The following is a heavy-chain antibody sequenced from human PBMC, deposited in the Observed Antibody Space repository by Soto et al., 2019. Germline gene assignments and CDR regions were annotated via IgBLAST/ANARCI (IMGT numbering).Heavy chain of an antibody. Sequence: SETLSLTCAVYGGSFSGYYWSWIRQPPGKGLEWIGEINPSGSTNYNPSLKSRSTVSIDTSKNQFSLKLSSVTAADTAVYYCARETTPDYGDYFYYYMDVWGKGTTVTVSS. D-gene: IGHD4-17*01. CDR2: INPSGST. J-gene: IGHJ6*03. CDR3: ARETTPDYGDYFYYYMDV. V-gene: IGHV4-34*01. CDR1: GGSFSGYY.